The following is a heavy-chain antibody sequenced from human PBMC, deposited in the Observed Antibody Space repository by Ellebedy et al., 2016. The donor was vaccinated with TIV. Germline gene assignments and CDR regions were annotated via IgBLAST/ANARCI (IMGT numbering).Heavy chain of an antibody. CDR3: ATARRDPYYSGMDV. J-gene: IGHJ6*02. D-gene: IGHD6-25*01. V-gene: IGHV4-39*01. CDR2: IHSSGTT. CDR1: GGPISSSTSY. Sequence: MPSETLSLTCTVSGGPISSSTSYWGWIRQPPGKGLEWIGSIHSSGTTSYNPSLKSRLAISIVTSQSQFSLHLRSVTAADTAVYYCATARRDPYYSGMDVWGRGTTVTVSS.